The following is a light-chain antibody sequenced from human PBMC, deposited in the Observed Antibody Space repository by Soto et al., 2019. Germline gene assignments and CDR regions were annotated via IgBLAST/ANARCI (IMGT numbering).Light chain of an antibody. CDR3: QQYGSSPRT. J-gene: IGKJ2*01. CDR1: QSVSRNY. V-gene: IGKV3-20*01. Sequence: IVLTQSPGTLSLSPGERATLSCRASQSVSRNYLAWYQQKPGQAPRLLIYGASSRATGIPDRFSGSGSGTDFTLTISRLEPEDFALYSCQQYGSSPRTFGQGTKLEIK. CDR2: GAS.